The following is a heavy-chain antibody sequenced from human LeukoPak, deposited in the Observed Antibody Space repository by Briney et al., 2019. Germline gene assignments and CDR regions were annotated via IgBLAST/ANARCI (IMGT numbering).Heavy chain of an antibody. V-gene: IGHV4-34*01. CDR3: SRLPDP. J-gene: IGHJ5*02. CDR1: GGSFSGHL. Sequence: SETLSLTCEVSGGSFSGHLWTWIRQPPGKGLEWIGEIYHSGSTNYNPSLKSRVTISLDKSENQFSLRLSSVTAADTAVYYCSRLPDPWGQGTLVTVSS. CDR2: IYHSGST.